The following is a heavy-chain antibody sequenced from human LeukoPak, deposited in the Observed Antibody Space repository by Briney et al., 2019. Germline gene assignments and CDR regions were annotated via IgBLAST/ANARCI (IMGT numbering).Heavy chain of an antibody. Sequence: PSETLSLTCAVYGGPLSGYYWSWIRQPPGKGLEWIGEINHSGGTNYNPSLKSRVTLSIDTSKNQFSLELSSVTAADTAVFYCARRRSHYEILTGYYATYNFDYWGQGSLVTVSS. CDR2: INHSGGT. CDR1: GGPLSGYY. V-gene: IGHV4-34*01. D-gene: IGHD3-9*01. J-gene: IGHJ4*02. CDR3: ARRRSHYEILTGYYATYNFDY.